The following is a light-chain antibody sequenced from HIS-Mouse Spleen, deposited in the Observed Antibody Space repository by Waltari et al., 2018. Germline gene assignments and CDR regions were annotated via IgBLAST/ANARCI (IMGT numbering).Light chain of an antibody. J-gene: IGLJ2*01. CDR1: SRDVGSYNL. CDR2: EGS. Sequence: QSALTQPASVSGSPGQSITIPCTGTSRDVGSYNLVPVYQQHPGKAPKLMIYEGSKRPSGVSNRFSGSKSGNTASLTISGLQAEDEADYYCCSYAGSSTHVVFGGGTKLTVL. CDR3: CSYAGSSTHVV. V-gene: IGLV2-23*01.